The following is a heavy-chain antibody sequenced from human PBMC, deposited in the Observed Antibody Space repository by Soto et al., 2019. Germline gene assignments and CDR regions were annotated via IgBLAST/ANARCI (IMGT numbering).Heavy chain of an antibody. V-gene: IGHV3-30*18. D-gene: IGHD6-19*01. J-gene: IGHJ4*02. CDR1: GFTFSTYG. CDR2: ISYDGSNK. CDR3: AKGKAKQWLVCDY. Sequence: QVQLVESEGGVVQPGRSLRLSCAASGFTFSTYGMHWVRQAPGKGLEWVAGISYDGSNKYYTDSVKGRFTVSRDNSKNTVFLQMSSLSGEDPGVYYCAKGKAKQWLVCDYWGQGTLATVSS.